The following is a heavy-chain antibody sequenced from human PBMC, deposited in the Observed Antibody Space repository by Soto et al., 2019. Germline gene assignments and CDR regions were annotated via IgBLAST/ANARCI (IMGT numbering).Heavy chain of an antibody. J-gene: IGHJ6*02. V-gene: IGHV5-51*01. CDR3: ARTRAPGRYYYGMDV. CDR2: IYPGNSET. CDR1: GYNFPDYW. Sequence: PGESLKISCKGSGYNFPDYWIAWVRQMPGKDLEWMGFIYPGNSETRYSPSFQGQVTISADKSLSTAHLQWGSLKASDTAMYYCARTRAPGRYYYGMDVWGQGTTVTVSS. D-gene: IGHD2-15*01.